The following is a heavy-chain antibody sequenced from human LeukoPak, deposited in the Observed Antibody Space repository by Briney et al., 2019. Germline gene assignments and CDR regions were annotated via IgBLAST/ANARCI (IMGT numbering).Heavy chain of an antibody. CDR2: IKQDGSEK. D-gene: IGHD5-18*01. CDR3: ANRKGINSYGSFDF. CDR1: GFTFSSYW. J-gene: IGHJ4*02. Sequence: GGSLRLSCAASGFTFSSYWMSWVRQAPGKGLEWVANIKQDGSEKYYVDSVKGRFTISRDNAKNSLYLQMNSLRAEDTAVYYCANRKGINSYGSFDFWGQGTLVTVSS. V-gene: IGHV3-7*03.